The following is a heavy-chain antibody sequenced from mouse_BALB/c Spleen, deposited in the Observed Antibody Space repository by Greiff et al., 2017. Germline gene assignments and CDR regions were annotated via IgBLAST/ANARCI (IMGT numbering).Heavy chain of an antibody. J-gene: IGHJ3*01. V-gene: IGHV1-80*01. Sequence: VQGVESGAELVRPGSSVKISCKASGYAFSSYWMNWVKQRPGQGLEWIGQIYPGDGDTNYNGKFKGKDTLTADKSSSTAYMQLSSLTSEDSAVYFCARWGATATGFAWFAYWGQGTLVTVSA. CDR3: ARWGATATGFAWFAY. D-gene: IGHD1-2*01. CDR1: GYAFSSYW. CDR2: IYPGDGDT.